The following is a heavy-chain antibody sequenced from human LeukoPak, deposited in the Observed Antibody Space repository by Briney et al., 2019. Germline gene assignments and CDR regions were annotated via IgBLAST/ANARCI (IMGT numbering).Heavy chain of an antibody. CDR3: ARDTDGDCYNSENDAFDI. D-gene: IGHD5-24*01. J-gene: IGHJ3*02. CDR1: GGTFSSYA. CDR2: IIPIFGTA. Sequence: ASVEVSCKASGGTFSSYAISWVRQAPGQGLEWMGGIIPIFGTANYAQKFQGRVTITTDESTSTAYMELSSLRSEDTAVYYCARDTDGDCYNSENDAFDIGGQGTMVTVSS. V-gene: IGHV1-69*05.